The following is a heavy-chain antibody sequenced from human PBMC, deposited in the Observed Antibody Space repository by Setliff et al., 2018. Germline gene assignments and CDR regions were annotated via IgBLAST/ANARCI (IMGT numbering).Heavy chain of an antibody. CDR1: GYSFTSHY. Sequence: ASVKVSCKASGYSFTSHYMHWVRQAPGQGLEWMGIINTGGGSSSSTQKFEGRVTMTRDTSTNTVYMELSGLTSDDTAVYYCARAGFAASGRKGVFEYWGQGTLVTVSS. J-gene: IGHJ4*02. V-gene: IGHV1-46*01. CDR2: INTGGGSS. CDR3: ARAGFAASGRKGVFEY. D-gene: IGHD6-13*01.